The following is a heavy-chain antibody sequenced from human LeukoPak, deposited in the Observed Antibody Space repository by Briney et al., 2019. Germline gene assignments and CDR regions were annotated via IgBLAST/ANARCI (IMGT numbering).Heavy chain of an antibody. D-gene: IGHD3-9*01. CDR2: FDPEDVET. V-gene: IGHV1-24*01. CDR3: ATGPSYDILRDYYYYYGMDV. CDR1: GYTLTELS. Sequence: ASVKVSYKVSGYTLTELSMHWLRQAHGKGIEWTGGFDPEDVETIYAQKFQSRVTMTEDTSTDTAYMELSSLRSEDTAVYYCATGPSYDILRDYYYYYGMDVWGQGTTVTVSS. J-gene: IGHJ6*01.